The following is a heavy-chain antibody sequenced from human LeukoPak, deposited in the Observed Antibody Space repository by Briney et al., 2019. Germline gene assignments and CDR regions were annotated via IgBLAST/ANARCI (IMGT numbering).Heavy chain of an antibody. CDR3: ARRRGSTSCLDY. CDR1: GGSFSGYY. Sequence: PSETLSLTCAVYGGSFSGYYWSWIRQPPGKGLEWIGEINHSGSTNYNPSLKSRVTISVDTSKNQFSLKLSSVTAADTAVYYCARRRGSTSCLDYWGQGTLVTVSS. V-gene: IGHV4-34*01. CDR2: INHSGST. D-gene: IGHD2-2*01. J-gene: IGHJ4*02.